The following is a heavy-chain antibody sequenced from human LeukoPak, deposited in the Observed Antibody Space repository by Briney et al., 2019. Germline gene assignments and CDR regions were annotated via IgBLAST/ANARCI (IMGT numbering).Heavy chain of an antibody. D-gene: IGHD5-24*01. Sequence: PGGSLTLSCEASGFTFSGNWMSWVRQAPGRGLEWVASINPDGSQKLYVDSVKGRFTISRDNTKSSLYLQMNSLGAEDTATYYCAKLLGTATTYDSWGQGTRVTVSS. CDR3: AKLLGTATTYDS. J-gene: IGHJ4*02. CDR1: GFTFSGNW. CDR2: INPDGSQK. V-gene: IGHV3-7*01.